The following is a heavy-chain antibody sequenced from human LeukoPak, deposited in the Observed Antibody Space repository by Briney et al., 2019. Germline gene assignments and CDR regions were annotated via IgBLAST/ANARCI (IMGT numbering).Heavy chain of an antibody. CDR1: GGTFSSYA. CDR3: ARGLRLGYTTLGIDY. V-gene: IGHV1-69*13. D-gene: IGHD3-16*01. Sequence: AASVKVSCKASGGTFSSYAISWVRQAPGQGLEWMGGIIPIFGTANYAQKFQGRVTITADESTSTAYMELSSLRSEDTAVYYCARGLRLGYTTLGIDYWGQGTLVTVSS. J-gene: IGHJ4*02. CDR2: IIPIFGTA.